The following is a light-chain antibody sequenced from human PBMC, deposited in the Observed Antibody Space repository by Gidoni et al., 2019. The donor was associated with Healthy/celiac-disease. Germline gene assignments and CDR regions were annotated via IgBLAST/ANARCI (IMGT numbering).Light chain of an antibody. J-gene: IGLJ1*01. CDR2: EVS. CDR3: SSYTSSSTLV. CDR1: SSDVGGYNY. V-gene: IGLV2-14*01. Sequence: SAPPPPASAVGAPGKSITISCTGTSSDVGGYNYVSWYQQHPGKAPKLMIYEVSNRPSGVSNRFSGSKSGNTASLTISGLQAEDEADYYCSSYTSSSTLVFGTGTKVTVL.